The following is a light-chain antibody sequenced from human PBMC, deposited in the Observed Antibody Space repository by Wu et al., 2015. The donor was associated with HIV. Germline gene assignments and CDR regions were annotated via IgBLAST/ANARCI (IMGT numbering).Light chain of an antibody. CDR1: QDISNY. V-gene: IGKV1-27*01. CDR2: GAS. Sequence: DIKMTQSPSSLSASVGDRVSITCRASQDISNYLAWYQQKPGRVPQLLIFGASNLQSGVPSRFSGSGFGTEFTLTINSLQPEDVATYYCQKYDSAPRTFGPGTKVAIK. J-gene: IGKJ3*01. CDR3: QKYDSAPRT.